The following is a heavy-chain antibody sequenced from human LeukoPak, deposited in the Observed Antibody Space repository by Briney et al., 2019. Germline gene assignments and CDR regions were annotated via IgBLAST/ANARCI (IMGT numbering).Heavy chain of an antibody. CDR2: ISYDGSNK. CDR3: ARDYYDYVWGSYRYFDY. D-gene: IGHD3-16*02. J-gene: IGHJ4*02. CDR1: GFTFSSYA. Sequence: GGSLRRSCAASGFTFSSYAMHWVRQAPGKGLEWVAVISYDGSNKYYADSVKGRFTISRDNSKNTLYLQMNSLRAEDTAVYYCARDYYDYVWGSYRYFDYWGQGTLVTVSS. V-gene: IGHV3-30*04.